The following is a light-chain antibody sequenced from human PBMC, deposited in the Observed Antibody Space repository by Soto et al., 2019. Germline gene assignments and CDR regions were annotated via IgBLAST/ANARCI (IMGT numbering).Light chain of an antibody. J-gene: IGKJ1*01. Sequence: EIVLTQSPGTLSLSPGERATLSCRASQSVSGSYLAWYQQKPGQAPRLFIYGTSSRATGIPDRFSGSGSGTDFTLTISRLEPEDFAVYYCQQYGSSPGTFGQGTKVDIK. CDR1: QSVSGSY. CDR2: GTS. V-gene: IGKV3-20*01. CDR3: QQYGSSPGT.